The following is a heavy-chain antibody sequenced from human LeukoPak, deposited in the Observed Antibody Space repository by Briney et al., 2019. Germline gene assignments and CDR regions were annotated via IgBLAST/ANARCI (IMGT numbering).Heavy chain of an antibody. J-gene: IGHJ3*02. CDR3: AKETVVVVAATPDAFDI. D-gene: IGHD2-15*01. CDR2: ISGSGGST. CDR1: GFTFSSYA. Sequence: GGSLRLSCAASGFTFSSYAMSWVRQPPGKGLEWVSGISGSGGSTHYADSVKGRFTISRDNSKNTLYLQMNSLRAEDTAVYYCAKETVVVVAATPDAFDIWGEGTMVTVSS. V-gene: IGHV3-23*01.